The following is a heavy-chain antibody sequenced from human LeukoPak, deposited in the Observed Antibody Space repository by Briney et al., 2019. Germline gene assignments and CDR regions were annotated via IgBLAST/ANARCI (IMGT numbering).Heavy chain of an antibody. CDR3: ARVPGNWFDP. CDR1: GVSISSGSNY. CDR2: IYSSGST. V-gene: IGHV4-39*07. Sequence: PSETLSLTCRVSGVSISSGSNYWGWIRQPPGKTLEWIGSIYSSGSTYYNSSLKSRVTMSVDTSKNQFSLKLSSVTAADTAVYYCARVPGNWFDPWGQGTLVTVSS. J-gene: IGHJ5*02.